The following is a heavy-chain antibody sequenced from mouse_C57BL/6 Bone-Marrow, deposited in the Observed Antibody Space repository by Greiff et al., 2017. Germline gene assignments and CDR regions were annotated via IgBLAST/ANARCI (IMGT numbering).Heavy chain of an antibody. CDR1: GFTFNTYA. CDR2: IRSKSSNYAT. J-gene: IGHJ4*01. V-gene: IGHV10-3*01. Sequence: EVQRVESGGGLVQPKGSLKLSCAASGFTFNTYAMHWVRQAPGKGLEWVARIRSKSSNYATYYADSVKNRFTITRDDSQSMLYLQMNNLETEDTTVYYCVGERTAQATGAMDDWGQGTSVTVSS. CDR3: VGERTAQATGAMDD. D-gene: IGHD3-2*02.